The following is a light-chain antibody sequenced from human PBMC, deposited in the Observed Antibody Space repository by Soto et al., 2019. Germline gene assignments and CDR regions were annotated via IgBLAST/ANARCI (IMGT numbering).Light chain of an antibody. V-gene: IGKV1-8*01. J-gene: IGKJ4*01. CDR1: QGISTY. CDR3: QQYYSHPLD. CDR2: GAS. Sequence: AIRMTQSPSSVSASRGDRVTIACRASQGISTYLAWFQQKPGRAPKLLIYGASSLQSGVPGRFTGSGSGTDFTLNISDVQSEDFATYYCQQYYSHPLDFGGGTKVE.